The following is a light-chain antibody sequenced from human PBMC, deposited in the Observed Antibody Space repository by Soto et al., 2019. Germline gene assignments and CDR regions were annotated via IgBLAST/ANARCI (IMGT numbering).Light chain of an antibody. CDR3: CSYAGNPYV. CDR1: SSDVGSYNS. CDR2: EGS. Sequence: QSALTQPASVSGSPGQSIAISCTGTSSDVGSYNSVSWYQQHPGKAPKLMIYEGSKRPSGVSDRFSGSKSGNTASLTISGLQAEDEADYYCCSYAGNPYVFGTGTKAPS. J-gene: IGLJ1*01. V-gene: IGLV2-23*01.